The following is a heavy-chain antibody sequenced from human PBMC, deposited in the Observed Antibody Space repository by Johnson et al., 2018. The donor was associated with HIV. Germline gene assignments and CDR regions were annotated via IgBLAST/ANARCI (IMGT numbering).Heavy chain of an antibody. CDR1: GFTFSTYG. D-gene: IGHD2-2*01. J-gene: IGHJ3*02. CDR2: IRYDGTNK. Sequence: QVQLVESGGGVVQPGGSLRLSCAASGFTFSTYGMHWVRQAPGKGLEWVSFIRYDGTNKYYADSVKGRFTISRDNSKNTLYLQMNSLSAEDTAVYYCARGPGLFSRPEQFAFDIWGQGTMVTVSS. CDR3: ARGPGLFSRPEQFAFDI. V-gene: IGHV3-30*02.